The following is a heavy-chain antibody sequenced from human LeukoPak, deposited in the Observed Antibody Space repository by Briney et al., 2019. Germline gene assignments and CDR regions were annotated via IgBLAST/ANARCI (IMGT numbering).Heavy chain of an antibody. D-gene: IGHD3-22*01. J-gene: IGHJ6*02. V-gene: IGHV1-8*01. Sequence: ASVKVSCKASEYTYTSYDINWVRQATGQGLEWMGWMNPNSGNTGYAQKFQGRVTMTRNTSISTAYMELSSLRSEDTAVYYCARAGYYDSSGYPLDYYYYGMDVWGQGTTVTVSS. CDR1: EYTYTSYD. CDR2: MNPNSGNT. CDR3: ARAGYYDSSGYPLDYYYYGMDV.